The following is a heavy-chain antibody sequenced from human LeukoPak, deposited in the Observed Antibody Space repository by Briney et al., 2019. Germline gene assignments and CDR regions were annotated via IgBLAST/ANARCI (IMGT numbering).Heavy chain of an antibody. D-gene: IGHD3-22*01. Sequence: GGSLRLSCAASGFTFSSYGMHWVRKAPGKGLEWVAVIWYDGSNKYYADSVKGRFTISRDNSKNTLYLQMNSLRAEDTAVYYCARDHNYYYDSSGPNWFDPWGQGTLVTVSS. CDR2: IWYDGSNK. V-gene: IGHV3-33*01. CDR1: GFTFSSYG. CDR3: ARDHNYYYDSSGPNWFDP. J-gene: IGHJ5*02.